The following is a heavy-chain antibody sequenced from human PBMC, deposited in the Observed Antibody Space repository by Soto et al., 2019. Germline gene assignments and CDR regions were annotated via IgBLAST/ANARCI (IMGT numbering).Heavy chain of an antibody. Sequence: SETLSLTCTVSGGSISSYYWSWIRQPPGKGLEWIGYIYYSGSTNYNPSLKSRVTISVDTSKNQFSLKLSSVTAADTAVYYCARFFFHRVDWELGWFDPWGQGTLVTVSS. CDR1: GGSISSYY. D-gene: IGHD3-9*01. V-gene: IGHV4-59*08. J-gene: IGHJ5*02. CDR3: ARFFFHRVDWELGWFDP. CDR2: IYYSGST.